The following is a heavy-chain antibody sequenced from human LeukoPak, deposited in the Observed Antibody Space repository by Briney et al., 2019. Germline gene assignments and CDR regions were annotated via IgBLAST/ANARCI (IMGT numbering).Heavy chain of an antibody. CDR2: IIPIFGTA. CDR3: ASGITMVRGVILSPLDY. Sequence: ASVKVSCKASGGTFSSYAISWVRQAPGQGLEWMGRIIPIFGTANYAQKFQGRVTITTDESTSTACMELSSLRSEDTAVYYCASGITMVRGVILSPLDYWGQGTLVTVSS. V-gene: IGHV1-69*05. J-gene: IGHJ4*02. CDR1: GGTFSSYA. D-gene: IGHD3-10*01.